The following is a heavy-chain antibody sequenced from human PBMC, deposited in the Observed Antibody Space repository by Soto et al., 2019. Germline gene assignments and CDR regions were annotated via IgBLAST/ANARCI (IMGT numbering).Heavy chain of an antibody. Sequence: SETLSLTCAVSGGSISSGGYSWSWIRQPPGKGLEWIWYIYHSGSTYYNPSLKSRVTISVDRSKNQFSLKLSSVTAADTAVYYCARDQAVTTGWFDPWGQGTLVTVS. CDR1: GGSISSGGYS. CDR2: IYHSGST. CDR3: ARDQAVTTGWFDP. D-gene: IGHD4-17*01. V-gene: IGHV4-30-2*01. J-gene: IGHJ5*02.